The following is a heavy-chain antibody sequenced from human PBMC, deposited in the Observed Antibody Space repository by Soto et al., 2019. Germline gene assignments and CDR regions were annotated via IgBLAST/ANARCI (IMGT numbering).Heavy chain of an antibody. J-gene: IGHJ3*02. Sequence: PGGSLRLSCAASGFTFSSYGMHWVRQAPGKGLEWVAVIWYDGSNKYYADSVNGRFTISRDNSKNTLYLQMNSLRAKDTAVYYCAREMALYHDILTGYYTGSYDAFDIWGQGTMVTVSS. CDR1: GFTFSSYG. CDR2: IWYDGSNK. D-gene: IGHD3-9*01. CDR3: AREMALYHDILTGYYTGSYDAFDI. V-gene: IGHV3-33*01.